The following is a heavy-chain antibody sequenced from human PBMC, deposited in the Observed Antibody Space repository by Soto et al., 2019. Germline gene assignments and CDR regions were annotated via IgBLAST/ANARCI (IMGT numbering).Heavy chain of an antibody. Sequence: PSETLSLTCTVSGGSISSGGYYWSWIRQHPGKGLEWIGYIYYSGSTYYNPSLKSRVTISVDTSKNQFSLKLSSVTAADTAVYYCARAGYCSGGSCYSLVSWFDPWGQGTLVTVSS. V-gene: IGHV4-31*03. D-gene: IGHD2-15*01. J-gene: IGHJ5*02. CDR1: GGSISSGGYY. CDR2: IYYSGST. CDR3: ARAGYCSGGSCYSLVSWFDP.